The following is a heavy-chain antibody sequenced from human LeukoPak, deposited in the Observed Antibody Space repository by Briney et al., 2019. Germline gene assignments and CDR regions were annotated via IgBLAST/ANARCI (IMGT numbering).Heavy chain of an antibody. Sequence: GASVQVSCKASGYTFTSYDINWVRQATRPALEWMGWMNPNSGNTGYAQKFQGRVTMTRNTSISTAYMELSSLISEDTAVYYCARGWWVARQYYFVYWGQGTLVTVSS. CDR1: GYTFTSYD. CDR2: MNPNSGNT. V-gene: IGHV1-8*01. J-gene: IGHJ4*02. CDR3: ARGWWVARQYYFVY. D-gene: IGHD2-15*01.